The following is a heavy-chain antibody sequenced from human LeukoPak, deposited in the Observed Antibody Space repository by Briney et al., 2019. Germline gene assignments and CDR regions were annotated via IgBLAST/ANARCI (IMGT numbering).Heavy chain of an antibody. Sequence: PSETLSLTCAVSGGSISSSNWWSWVRPPPGKVLEWIGVIYDSGSTNYNPSLKSRVTISVDKSKNKFYLKMSSVTAADTAVYYCARSLWFGEAHSLYYYYYMDVWGKGTTVTISS. J-gene: IGHJ6*03. V-gene: IGHV4-4*02. CDR3: ARSLWFGEAHSLYYYYYMDV. CDR2: IYDSGST. CDR1: GGSISSSNW. D-gene: IGHD3-10*01.